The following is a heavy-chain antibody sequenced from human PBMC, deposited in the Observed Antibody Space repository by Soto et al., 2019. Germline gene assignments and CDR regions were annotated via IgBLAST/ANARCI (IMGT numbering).Heavy chain of an antibody. D-gene: IGHD6-19*01. V-gene: IGHV4-4*02. Sequence: VQLQESGPGLVKASGTLSLTCAVSSGSISSGDWWSWVRQPPGKGLGWIGEIHRNGNTNYNPSLKSRVTISVDRSKNQFSLRLSSVTVADTAIYYCTNNGWYSLDFWGQGILVIVSS. CDR3: TNNGWYSLDF. CDR1: SGSISSGDW. J-gene: IGHJ4*02. CDR2: IHRNGNT.